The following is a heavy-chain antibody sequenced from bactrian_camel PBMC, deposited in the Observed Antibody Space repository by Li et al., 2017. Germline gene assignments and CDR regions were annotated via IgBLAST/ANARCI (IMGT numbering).Heavy chain of an antibody. CDR1: GWPYSAYL. D-gene: IGHD2*01. CDR2: RDSDGAT. CDR3: ALDGTYGGDWDAARVLRRTVVGGAAQLWHY. J-gene: IGHJ4*01. Sequence: HVQLVESGGGAVRAGESLRLSCEVSGWPYSAYLMAWFRAIPGKEREGVAARDSDGATTVADSVKGRFTISKDDAKNSLYLQMNDLKAEDTAIYYCALDGTYGGDWDAARVLRRTVVGGAAQLWHYWGRGTQVTVS. V-gene: IGHV3S57*01.